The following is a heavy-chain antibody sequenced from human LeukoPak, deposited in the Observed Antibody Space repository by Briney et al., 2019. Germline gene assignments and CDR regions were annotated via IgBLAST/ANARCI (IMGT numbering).Heavy chain of an antibody. D-gene: IGHD3-10*01. Sequence: GRAYYRSQWYNDYAFSVKGRIAINADTSKNHFSLQLNSVTPEDTAVYYCAREEAGTYGFQYWGQGTQVTVSS. J-gene: IGHJ4*02. CDR2: AYYRSQWYN. V-gene: IGHV6-1*01. CDR3: AREEAGTYGFQY.